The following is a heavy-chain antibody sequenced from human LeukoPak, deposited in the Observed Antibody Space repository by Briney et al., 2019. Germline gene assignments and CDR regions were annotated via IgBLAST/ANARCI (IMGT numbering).Heavy chain of an antibody. CDR3: ARGRGGVAGDTFDM. D-gene: IGHD6-19*01. CDR2: IYSGGST. CDR1: GFTVSSSY. Sequence: GGSLRLSCAASGFTVSSSYMSWVRQAPGEGLEWVSVIYSGGSTYYADSVKGRFTISRDNSKNILYLQMNSLRVEDMAVYYCARGRGGVAGDTFDMWGQGTMVTVSS. J-gene: IGHJ3*02. V-gene: IGHV3-53*01.